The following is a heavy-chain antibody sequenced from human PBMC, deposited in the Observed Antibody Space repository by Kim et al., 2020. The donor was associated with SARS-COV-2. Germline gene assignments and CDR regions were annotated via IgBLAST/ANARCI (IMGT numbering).Heavy chain of an antibody. CDR1: GFTFSYYD. CDR2: ISGSSSHI. CDR3: ARVSPPQRHNGMDV. V-gene: IGHV3-21*01. J-gene: IGHJ6*02. Sequence: GGSLRLSCTASGFTFSYYDMNWVRQAPGKGLEWVSTISGSSSHIYYADSMEGRFTISRDNAKNSLYLQMNSLRAEDTAVYYCARVSPPQRHNGMDVWGQGTTLIVSS.